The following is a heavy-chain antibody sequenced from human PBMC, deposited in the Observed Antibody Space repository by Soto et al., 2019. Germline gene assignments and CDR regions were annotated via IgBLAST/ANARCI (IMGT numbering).Heavy chain of an antibody. CDR2: TSAYNGNT. D-gene: IGHD3-10*01. CDR3: ARVGPYFPHYYGNPNWFDP. J-gene: IGHJ5*02. CDR1: GYSFTSYA. Sequence: QVQLVQSGAEVKKPGASVKVSCKASGYSFTSYAISWVRQAPGQGLEWMGWTSAYNGNTNYAWKFQGRVTMTTDTSTSTAYMELRSLRSDDTAVYYCARVGPYFPHYYGNPNWFDPWGQGTLVTVSS. V-gene: IGHV1-18*01.